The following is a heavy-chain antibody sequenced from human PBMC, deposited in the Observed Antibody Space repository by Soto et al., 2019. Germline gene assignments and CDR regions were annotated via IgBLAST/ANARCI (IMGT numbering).Heavy chain of an antibody. V-gene: IGHV1-46*01. Sequence: ASVKVSCKASGDTFTSDDYYIHWVRQAPGQGLEWMGIIKPTGGSTSFAQRFQGRVTMTRDTSTSTVYMELSSLKSEDTAVYYCATGQWPPSRNYFWGQGTLVTVSS. D-gene: IGHD6-19*01. CDR2: IKPTGGST. J-gene: IGHJ4*02. CDR3: ATGQWPPSRNYF. CDR1: GDTFTSDDYY.